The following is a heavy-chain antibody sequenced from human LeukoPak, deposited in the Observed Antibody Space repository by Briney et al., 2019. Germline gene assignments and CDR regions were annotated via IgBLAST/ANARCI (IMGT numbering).Heavy chain of an antibody. CDR1: GYSLTSHE. D-gene: IGHD3-3*01. CDR3: ARGLVDTDLRSGSPGWGYYYMDV. Sequence: ASVKVSCKASGYSLTSHEINWVRQAAGQGLEWMGQMNPNSGNTGFAQKFQGRLTFTTNTSINTAYMELSSLRSDDTAVYFCARGLVDTDLRSGSPGWGYYYMDVWGQGTPVTVSS. CDR2: MNPNSGNT. J-gene: IGHJ6*03. V-gene: IGHV1-8*01.